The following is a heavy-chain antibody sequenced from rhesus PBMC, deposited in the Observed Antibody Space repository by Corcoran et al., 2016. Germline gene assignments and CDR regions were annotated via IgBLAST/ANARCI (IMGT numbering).Heavy chain of an antibody. J-gene: IGHJ4*01. D-gene: IGHD6-31*01. CDR2: ISSASSYI. CDR1: GFTFSSYG. Sequence: EVQLVESGGGLVQPGGSLRLSCAASGFTFSSYGMSWVRQAPGKGLEWVSSISSASSYIYSTDSVKGRFTISRDNAKNSLSLQMNSLRAEDTAVYYCTSGPGIAAAGTYYFDYWGQGVLVTVSS. V-gene: IGHV3S16*01. CDR3: TSGPGIAAAGTYYFDY.